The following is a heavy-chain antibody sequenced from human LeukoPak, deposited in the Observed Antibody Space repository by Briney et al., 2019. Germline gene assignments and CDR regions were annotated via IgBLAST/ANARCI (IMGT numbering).Heavy chain of an antibody. V-gene: IGHV4-34*01. CDR2: INHSGSI. CDR3: TANPHRDGPLNC. D-gene: IGHD5-24*01. CDR1: GGSFSAYY. J-gene: IGHJ4*02. Sequence: PSETLSLTCAVYGGSFSAYYWSWIRQHPGRGLEWIGEINHSGSINYNPSLKSRVTMSVDTSKNQLSLKLRSVTAADTAVYYCTANPHRDGPLNCWGQGTLVTVSS.